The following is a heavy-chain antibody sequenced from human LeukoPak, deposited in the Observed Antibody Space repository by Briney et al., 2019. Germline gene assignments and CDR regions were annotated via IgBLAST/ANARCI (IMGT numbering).Heavy chain of an antibody. V-gene: IGHV3-53*01. D-gene: IGHD3-10*01. CDR1: GFTFSSYA. J-gene: IGHJ3*02. CDR3: ARETSPGGAFDI. CDR2: IYSGGST. Sequence: GGSLRLSCAASGFTFSSYAMHWVRQAPGKGLEWVSVIYSGGSTYYADSVKGRFTISRDNSKNTLYLQMNSLRAEDTAVYYCARETSPGGAFDIWGQGTMVTVSS.